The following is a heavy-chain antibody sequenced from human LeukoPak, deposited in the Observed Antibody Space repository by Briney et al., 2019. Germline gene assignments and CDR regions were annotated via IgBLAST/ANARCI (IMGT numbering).Heavy chain of an antibody. V-gene: IGHV1-69*04. D-gene: IGHD2-15*01. CDR2: IIPILGIA. Sequence: SVKVSCKASGGTFSSYAISWVRQAPGQGLEWMGRIIPILGIANYAQKFQGRVTITADKSTSTAYMELNSLRSEDTAVYYCARADCSGGSCDGFDPWGQGTLVTVSS. CDR3: ARADCSGGSCDGFDP. CDR1: GGTFSSYA. J-gene: IGHJ5*02.